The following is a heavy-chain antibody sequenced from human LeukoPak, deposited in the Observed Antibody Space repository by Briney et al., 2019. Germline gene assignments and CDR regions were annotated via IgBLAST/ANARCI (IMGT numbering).Heavy chain of an antibody. CDR2: ISSSSGYM. CDR3: ARGSEWEPLYYFDY. Sequence: GGSLRLSCADSGFTFSRYNMNWVRQAPGKELEWVSSISSSSGYMYYADSVKGRFTISRDNAKNSLYLQMNSLRAEDTAVYYCARGSEWEPLYYFDYWGQGTLVTVSS. D-gene: IGHD1-26*01. J-gene: IGHJ4*02. CDR1: GFTFSRYN. V-gene: IGHV3-21*01.